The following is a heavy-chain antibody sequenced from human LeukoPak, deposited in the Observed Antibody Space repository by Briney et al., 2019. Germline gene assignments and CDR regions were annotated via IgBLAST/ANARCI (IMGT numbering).Heavy chain of an antibody. Sequence: GSLRLSCAASGFAFSAYEMNWVRQAPGKGLEWVSYIAGSDTTTHYADSVKGRFTIFRDSAKNSLYLQMNRLRAEDTALYYCTTLGYHLDSWGQGTLVTVSS. CDR2: IAGSDTTT. CDR1: GFAFSAYE. V-gene: IGHV3-48*03. D-gene: IGHD3-22*01. CDR3: TTLGYHLDS. J-gene: IGHJ4*02.